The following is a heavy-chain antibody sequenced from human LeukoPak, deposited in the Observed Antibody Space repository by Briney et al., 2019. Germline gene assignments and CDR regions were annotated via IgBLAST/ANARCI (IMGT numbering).Heavy chain of an antibody. V-gene: IGHV3-74*01. CDR1: GFTFSSFW. D-gene: IGHD1-1*01. CDR3: AREWKKTGAFDY. CDR2: INTDGSST. Sequence: GGSLRLSCAASGFTFSSFWMHWVRQAPGKGRVWFSFINTDGSSTTYADSVKGRFTVSRDNAKNTLYLQMSGLRAEDTAVYYCAREWKKTGAFDYWGQGTLVTVSS. J-gene: IGHJ4*02.